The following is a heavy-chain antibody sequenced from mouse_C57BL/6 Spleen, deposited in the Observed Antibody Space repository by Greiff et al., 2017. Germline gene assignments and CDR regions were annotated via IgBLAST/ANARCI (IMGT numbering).Heavy chain of an antibody. CDR3: AIHPFDY. CDR2: ISNGGGST. J-gene: IGHJ2*01. V-gene: IGHV5-12*01. CDR1: GFTFSDYY. Sequence: EVMLVESGGGLVQPGGSLKLSCAASGFTFSDYYMYWVRQTPEKRLEWVAYISNGGGSTYYPDTVKGRFTITRDNAKNTLYLQMSRLKSEDTAMYYCAIHPFDYWGQGTTLTVSS.